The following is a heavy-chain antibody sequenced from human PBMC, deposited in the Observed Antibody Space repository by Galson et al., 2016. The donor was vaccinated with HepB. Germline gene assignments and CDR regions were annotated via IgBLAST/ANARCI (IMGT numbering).Heavy chain of an antibody. D-gene: IGHD6-13*01. CDR1: GFIFSRYS. CDR2: ISSSSNTI. V-gene: IGHV3-48*04. J-gene: IGHJ6*02. CDR3: ARGGIGGFPYFYYYGMDV. Sequence: SLRLSCAASGFIFSRYSMNWVRQAPGKGLEWLSYISSSSNTIKYADSVKGRFTISRDNARNSLSLQMNSLSAEDTAVYYCARGGIGGFPYFYYYGMDVWGQGTTVTVSS.